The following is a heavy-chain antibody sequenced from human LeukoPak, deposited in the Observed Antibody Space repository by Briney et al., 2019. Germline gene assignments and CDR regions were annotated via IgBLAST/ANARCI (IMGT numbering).Heavy chain of an antibody. J-gene: IGHJ6*03. CDR1: GYTFTSYD. CDR3: ARGIDFIDYYYYMDV. Sequence: ASVKVSCKASGYTFTSYDINWVRQATGQGLEWMGWMNPNSGNTGYAQKFQGRVTITRNTSISTAYMELSSLGSEDTAVYYCARGIDFIDYYYYMDVWGKGTTVTVSS. V-gene: IGHV1-8*03. CDR2: MNPNSGNT. D-gene: IGHD3-3*01.